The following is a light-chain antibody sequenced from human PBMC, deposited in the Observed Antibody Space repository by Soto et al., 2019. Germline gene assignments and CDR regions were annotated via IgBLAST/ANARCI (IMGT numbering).Light chain of an antibody. Sequence: EIVLTQSPGTLSLSPGERATLSCRASRSFSSSYLAWYQQKPGQAPRLLIYAASTRATGIPDRFSGSGSATDFTLTISRLELEDSAVYYCQQYGSSPPYTFGRGTRLEIK. V-gene: IGKV3-20*01. CDR3: QQYGSSPPYT. CDR1: RSFSSSY. J-gene: IGKJ2*01. CDR2: AAS.